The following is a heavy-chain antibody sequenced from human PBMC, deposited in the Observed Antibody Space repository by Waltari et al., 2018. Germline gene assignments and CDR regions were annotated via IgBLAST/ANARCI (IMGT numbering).Heavy chain of an antibody. V-gene: IGHV1-69*05. D-gene: IGHD6-13*01. CDR2: IIPIFGTA. CDR3: ARSIAAAGIDY. CDR1: EGTFRSYA. Sequence: QVQLVQSGAEVKQPGSSVKVSCKAAEGTFRSYAISWVRQAPGQGLEWMGGIIPIFGTANYAQKFQGRVTITTDESTSTAYMELSSLRSEDTAVYYCARSIAAAGIDYWGQGTLVTVSS. J-gene: IGHJ4*02.